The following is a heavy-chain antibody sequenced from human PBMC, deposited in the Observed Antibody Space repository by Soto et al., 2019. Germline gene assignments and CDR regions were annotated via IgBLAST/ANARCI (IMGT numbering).Heavy chain of an antibody. CDR2: ISSNGDST. V-gene: IGHV3-64D*08. CDR3: VNLVVTAR. D-gene: IGHD2-21*02. J-gene: IGHJ4*02. Sequence: HPGGSLRLSCSASGFSFRSYVMQWVRQAPGRGLEYVSAISSNGDSTYYADSVKGRFTISRDNSKNTLYLQMSSLRAEDTAVYYCVNLVVTARWGQGTLVTVSS. CDR1: GFSFRSYV.